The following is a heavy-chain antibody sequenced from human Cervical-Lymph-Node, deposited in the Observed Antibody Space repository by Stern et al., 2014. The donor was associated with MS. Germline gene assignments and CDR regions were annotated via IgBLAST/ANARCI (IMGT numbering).Heavy chain of an antibody. CDR1: GYTLTTYA. J-gene: IGHJ1*01. CDR3: LRH. CDR2: ITAGNGDT. D-gene: IGHD1-26*01. Sequence: VQLVQSGAEVKKPGASVRVSCKASGYTLTTYAMHWMRQAPGQSLEWMGWITAGNGDTKYSQKFQGRVTVSRDTSANTAYMELSSLTSEDTAVSYLLRHWGQGTLVTVSS. V-gene: IGHV1-3*01.